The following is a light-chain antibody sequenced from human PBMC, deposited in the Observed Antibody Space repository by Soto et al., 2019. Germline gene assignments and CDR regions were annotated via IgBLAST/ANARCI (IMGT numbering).Light chain of an antibody. V-gene: IGKV3D-15*01. CDR1: QSVSSY. CDR3: QQYNNWPWT. CDR2: GAS. J-gene: IGKJ1*01. Sequence: EIVLTQSPAILSLSPGERATLSCRASQSVSSYLAWYQQKPGQAPRLLMYGASSRATGITDRFSGSGSGTEFTLTISTLQSEDFAVYYCQQYNNWPWTFGQGTKVDIK.